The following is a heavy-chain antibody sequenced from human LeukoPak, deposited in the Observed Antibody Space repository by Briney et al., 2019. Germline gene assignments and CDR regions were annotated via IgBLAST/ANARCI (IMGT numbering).Heavy chain of an antibody. Sequence: ASVKVSCKASGYTFTSYGISWVRQAPGQGLEWMGIINPSGGSTSYAQKFQGRVTMTRDMSTSTVYMELSSLRSEDTAVYYCARAIAARLGKDYWGQGTLVTVSS. CDR1: GYTFTSYG. J-gene: IGHJ4*02. D-gene: IGHD6-6*01. CDR3: ARAIAARLGKDY. CDR2: INPSGGST. V-gene: IGHV1-46*01.